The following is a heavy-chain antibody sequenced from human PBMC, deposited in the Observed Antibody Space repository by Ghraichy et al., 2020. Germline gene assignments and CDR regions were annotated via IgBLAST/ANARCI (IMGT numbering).Heavy chain of an antibody. CDR3: ASSGGYSYGIDY. J-gene: IGHJ4*02. Sequence: SETLSLTCTVSGGSISSYYWSWIRQPPGKGLEWIGYIYYSGSTNYNPSLKSRVTISVDTSKNQFSLKLSSVTAADTAVYYCASSGGYSYGIDYWGQGTLVTVSS. CDR1: GGSISSYY. V-gene: IGHV4-59*01. CDR2: IYYSGST. D-gene: IGHD5-18*01.